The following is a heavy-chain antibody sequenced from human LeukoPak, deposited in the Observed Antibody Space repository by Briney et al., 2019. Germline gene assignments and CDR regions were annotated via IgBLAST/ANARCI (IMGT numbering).Heavy chain of an antibody. V-gene: IGHV1-2*02. CDR3: ARDIQPESYYYYYMDV. Sequence: ASVKVSCKASGYTFTGYYMHWVRQAPGQGLEWMGWINPNSGGTNYAQKFQGRVTMTRDTSISTAYMELSRLRSDDTAVYYCARDIQPESYYYYYMDVWGKGTTVTVSS. D-gene: IGHD5-18*01. CDR2: INPNSGGT. CDR1: GYTFTGYY. J-gene: IGHJ6*03.